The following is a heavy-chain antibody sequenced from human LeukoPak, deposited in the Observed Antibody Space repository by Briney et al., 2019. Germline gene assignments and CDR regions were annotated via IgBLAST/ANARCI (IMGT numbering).Heavy chain of an antibody. J-gene: IGHJ3*02. CDR1: GYTFTSYY. V-gene: IGHV1-2*02. Sequence: ASVKVSCKASGYTFTSYYMHWVRQAPGQGLDWIGWINPNSGGTNYAQKFQGRVTMTRDTSISTAYMELSRLRSDDTAVYYCASIVGAKEGAFDIWGQGTMVTVSS. CDR3: ASIVGAKEGAFDI. CDR2: INPNSGGT. D-gene: IGHD1-26*01.